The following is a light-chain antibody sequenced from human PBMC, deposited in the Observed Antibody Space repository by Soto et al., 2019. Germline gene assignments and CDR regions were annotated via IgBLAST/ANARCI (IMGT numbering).Light chain of an antibody. J-gene: IGKJ1*01. CDR3: QHYNSYSEA. V-gene: IGKV1-5*03. Sequence: DSQMTQSPSTLSGSVGDRVTITCRASQTISSWLAWYQQKPGKAPKLLSYKASTLKSGVPSRFSGSGSGTEFTLPSSSLQPDDFATYYCQHYNSYSEAFGQGTKVELK. CDR2: KAS. CDR1: QTISSW.